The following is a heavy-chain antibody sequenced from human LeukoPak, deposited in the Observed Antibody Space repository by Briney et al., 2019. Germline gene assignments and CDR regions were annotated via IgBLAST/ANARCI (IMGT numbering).Heavy chain of an antibody. CDR3: AREALIVVVVAATDFDY. Sequence: GGSLRLSCAASGFTFSSYAMHWVRQAPGKGLEWVAVISYDGSNKHYADSVKGRFTISRDNSKNTLYLQMNSLRAEDTAVYYCAREALIVVVVAATDFDYWGQGTLVTVSS. CDR2: ISYDGSNK. CDR1: GFTFSSYA. V-gene: IGHV3-30-3*01. D-gene: IGHD2-15*01. J-gene: IGHJ4*02.